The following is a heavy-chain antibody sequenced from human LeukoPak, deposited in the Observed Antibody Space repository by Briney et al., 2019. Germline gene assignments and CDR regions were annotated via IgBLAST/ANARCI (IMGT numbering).Heavy chain of an antibody. CDR3: TKVYYYYDSSGYNACDF. CDR2: ISYDGSNK. CDR1: GFTFSIYG. Sequence: GGSLRLSCAASGFTFSIYGMHCARHAPGKGLEWVAVISYDGSNKYYADSVKGRFTIHRDNSKHTLYLQMKSLRAEDTAVYYCTKVYYYYDSSGYNACDFGGQGTLVSVSS. J-gene: IGHJ4*02. V-gene: IGHV3-30*18. D-gene: IGHD3-22*01.